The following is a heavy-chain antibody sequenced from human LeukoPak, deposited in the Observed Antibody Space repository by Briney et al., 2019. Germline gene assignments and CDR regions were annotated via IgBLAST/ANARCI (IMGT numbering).Heavy chain of an antibody. CDR3: AKVTMYSSSWYSDY. V-gene: IGHV3-23*01. CDR2: ISGSGGST. CDR1: GFTFSVYA. D-gene: IGHD6-13*01. J-gene: IGHJ4*02. Sequence: GGSLRLSCAASGFTFSVYAMSWVRQAPGKGLEWVSAISGSGGSTYYADSVKGRFTISRDNSKNTLYLQMNSLRAEDTAVYYCAKVTMYSSSWYSDYWGQGTLVTVSS.